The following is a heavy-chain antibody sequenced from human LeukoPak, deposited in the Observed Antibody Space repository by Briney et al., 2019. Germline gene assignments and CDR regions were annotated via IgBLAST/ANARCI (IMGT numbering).Heavy chain of an antibody. CDR2: IKSDGGT. CDR1: GFTFSTYW. J-gene: IGHJ1*01. V-gene: IGHV3-74*01. CDR3: ARAPSEIGGYYPEYFRH. D-gene: IGHD3-22*01. Sequence: PGGSLRLSCAASGFTFSTYWMHWVRQSPGKGLVWVTRIKSDGGTNYADSGKGRFTISRDNAKKTVSLQMNSLRPEDTGVYYCARAPSEIGGYYPEYFRHWGQGTLVTVSS.